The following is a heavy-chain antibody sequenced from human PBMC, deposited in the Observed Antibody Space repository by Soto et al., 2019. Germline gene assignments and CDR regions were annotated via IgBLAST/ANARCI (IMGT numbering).Heavy chain of an antibody. D-gene: IGHD2-2*01. CDR3: ARDFRVVVPAAPSNWFDP. V-gene: IGHV6-1*01. CDR1: GDSVSSNSAA. CDR2: TYYRSKWYN. J-gene: IGHJ5*02. Sequence: SQTLSLTCAISGDSVSSNSAAWNWIRQSPSRGLEWLGRTYYRSKWYNDYAVSVKSRININPDTSKNQFSLQLNSVTPEDTAVYYCARDFRVVVPAAPSNWFDPPGQGTPVTVSS.